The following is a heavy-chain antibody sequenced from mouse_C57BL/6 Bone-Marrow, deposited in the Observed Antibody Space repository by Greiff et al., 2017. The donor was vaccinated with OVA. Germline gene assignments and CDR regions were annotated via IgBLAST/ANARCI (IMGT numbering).Heavy chain of an antibody. Sequence: EVQVVESGGGLVQPKGSLKLSCAASGFSFNTYAMNWVRQAPGKGLEWVARIRSKSNNYATYYADSVKDRFTISRDDSESMLYLQMNNLKTEDTAMYYCVRQSKRYFDVWGTGTTVTVSS. CDR1: GFSFNTYA. D-gene: IGHD2-5*01. V-gene: IGHV10-1*01. CDR2: IRSKSNNYAT. CDR3: VRQSKRYFDV. J-gene: IGHJ1*03.